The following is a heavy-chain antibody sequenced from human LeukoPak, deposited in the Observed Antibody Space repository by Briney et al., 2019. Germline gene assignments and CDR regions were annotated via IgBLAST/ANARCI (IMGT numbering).Heavy chain of an antibody. CDR1: GDTFSSDA. Sequence: SVKVSCKASGDTFSSDAISCVRQAPGQGLEWMGRIIPIIGTAHYAQKLQGRVTITTDESTSTAYTQLSSLRPEDTAVYYCTRGGCRYGHSYNWFDPWGQGTLVTVSS. CDR3: TRGGCRYGHSYNWFDP. D-gene: IGHD5-18*01. V-gene: IGHV1-69*05. J-gene: IGHJ5*02. CDR2: IIPIIGTA.